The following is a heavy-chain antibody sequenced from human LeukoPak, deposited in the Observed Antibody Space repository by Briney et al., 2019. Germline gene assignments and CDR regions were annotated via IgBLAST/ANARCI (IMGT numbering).Heavy chain of an antibody. CDR1: GGSIDIYY. D-gene: IGHD3-22*01. CDR3: ASQMGYYDSSGPARRAHYYFDY. CDR2: IYYTGST. J-gene: IGHJ4*02. Sequence: TSETLSLTCIVSGGSIDIYYWSWIRQPPGKGLEWIGYIYYTGSTNYNPSLKSRVTMSVDTSKNQFSLKLSSVTAADTAVYYCASQMGYYDSSGPARRAHYYFDYWGQGTLVTVSS. V-gene: IGHV4-59*12.